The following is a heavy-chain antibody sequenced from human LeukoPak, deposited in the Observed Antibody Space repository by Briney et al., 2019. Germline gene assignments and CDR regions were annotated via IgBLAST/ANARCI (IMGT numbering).Heavy chain of an antibody. CDR2: IYYSGGT. CDR1: GGSINYYY. Sequence: SETLSLTCTVSGGSINYYYWMWIRQPPGKGLEWIGYIYYSGGTHYNPSLKSRVTMLVDTSKNQFSLRLTAVTAADTAVYYCASCMIGRRYYYGMDVWGQGTTVTVSS. D-gene: IGHD3-22*01. CDR3: ASCMIGRRYYYGMDV. J-gene: IGHJ6*02. V-gene: IGHV4-59*01.